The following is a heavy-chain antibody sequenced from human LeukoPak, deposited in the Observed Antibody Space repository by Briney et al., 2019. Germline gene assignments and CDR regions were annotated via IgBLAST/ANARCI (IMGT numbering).Heavy chain of an antibody. CDR3: ARDGPAQTVDFDY. CDR1: GYTFSGTGWY. D-gene: IGHD4-17*01. V-gene: IGHV1-2*02. J-gene: IGHJ4*02. Sequence: ASVKVSCKASGYTFSGTGWYLYWPRQAPGQGLECMGWIYPNNGATAYAQKFQGRVAMTRDTSITTAYMGLSRLRPDDTAVYYCARDGPAQTVDFDYWGQGTLVTVSS. CDR2: IYPNNGAT.